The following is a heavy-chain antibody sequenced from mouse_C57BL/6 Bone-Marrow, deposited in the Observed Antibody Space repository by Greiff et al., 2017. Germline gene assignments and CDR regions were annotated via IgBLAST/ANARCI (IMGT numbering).Heavy chain of an antibody. V-gene: IGHV2-4*01. CDR2: IWSGGST. CDR1: GFSFTSYG. CDR3: ASTVVATDWYFDV. Sequence: VMLVESGPGLVQPSQSLSITCTVSGFSFTSYGVHWVRQPPGKGLEWLGAIWSGGSTDYNAAFIYRLSISKDNSKGQVFYKMNSLQADDTAIYDGASTVVATDWYFDVWGTGTTVTVSS. D-gene: IGHD1-1*01. J-gene: IGHJ1*03.